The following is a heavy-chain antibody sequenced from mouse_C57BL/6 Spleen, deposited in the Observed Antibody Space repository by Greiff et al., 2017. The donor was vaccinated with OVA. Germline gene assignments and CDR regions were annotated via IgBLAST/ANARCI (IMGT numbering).Heavy chain of an antibody. CDR2: INPSNGGT. J-gene: IGHJ1*03. CDR3: ARSLYDGYYDWYFDV. Sequence: VQLQQPGPELVKPGASVKLSCKASGYTFTSYWMHWVKQRPGQGLEWIGNINPSNGGTNYNEKFKSKATLTVDKSSSTAYMQLSSLTSEDSAVYYCARSLYDGYYDWYFDVWGTGTTVTVSS. CDR1: GYTFTSYW. V-gene: IGHV1-53*01. D-gene: IGHD2-3*01.